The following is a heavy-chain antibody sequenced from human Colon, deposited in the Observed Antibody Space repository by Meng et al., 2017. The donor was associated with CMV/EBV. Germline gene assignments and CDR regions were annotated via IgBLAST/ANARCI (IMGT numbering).Heavy chain of an antibody. CDR3: ARAAAAGEYYFDY. D-gene: IGHD6-13*01. CDR1: VASIECSSVA. CDR2: MYYGGIT. V-gene: IGHV4-39*07. J-gene: IGHJ4*02. Sequence: CTCFVASIECSSVAACWIRHLPGRGLEWSGSMYYGGITYYNPSLKSRVTISVDTSKNQFSLKLSSVTAADTAVYYCARAAAAGEYYFDYWGQGTLVTVSS.